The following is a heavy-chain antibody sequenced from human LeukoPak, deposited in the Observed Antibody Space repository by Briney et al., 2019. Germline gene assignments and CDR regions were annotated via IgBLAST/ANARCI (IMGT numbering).Heavy chain of an antibody. CDR2: FHPKDADM. Sequence: ASVKVSCKVSEYTVTEVAIHWVRQTGEGLEWMGGFHPKDADMIYANKFQGRVTMTQDTSTDTVYMELSSLRSEGTAIYYCTRVYYTLLPGYLNQMDVWGKGTTVTISS. D-gene: IGHD3-9*01. V-gene: IGHV1-24*01. CDR3: TRVYYTLLPGYLNQMDV. CDR1: EYTVTEVA. J-gene: IGHJ6*04.